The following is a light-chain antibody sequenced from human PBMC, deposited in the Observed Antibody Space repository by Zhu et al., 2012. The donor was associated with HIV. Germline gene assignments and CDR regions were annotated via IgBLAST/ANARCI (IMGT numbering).Light chain of an antibody. CDR3: HQYDESWT. J-gene: IGKJ1*01. Sequence: VLTQSPDTLSLSPGDRATLACRASQSVNRNYVIWYQQRPGQAPRPLIYGASDRADGVPDRFTGSGSGTDFTLTISRLEPEDFAVYYCHQYDESWTFGQG. CDR1: QSVNRNY. CDR2: GAS. V-gene: IGKV3-20*01.